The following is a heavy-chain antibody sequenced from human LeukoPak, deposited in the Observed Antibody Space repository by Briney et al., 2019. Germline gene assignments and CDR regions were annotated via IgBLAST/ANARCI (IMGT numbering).Heavy chain of an antibody. CDR3: ARNENSGWGYFDY. Sequence: GALRLSCAASRFTFNSYAMSWVRQAPGKGLEWVSVIGGSNGITFYVGSVKGRFTISRDNSKDTLYLQMNSLRAEDTAVYYCARNENSGWGYFDYWGQGTLVTVSS. D-gene: IGHD5-12*01. V-gene: IGHV3-23*01. CDR2: IGGSNGIT. CDR1: RFTFNSYA. J-gene: IGHJ4*02.